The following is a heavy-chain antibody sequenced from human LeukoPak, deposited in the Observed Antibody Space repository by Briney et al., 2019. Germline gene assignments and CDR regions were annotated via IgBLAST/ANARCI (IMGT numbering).Heavy chain of an antibody. CDR2: MYDSGNT. CDR1: GASITSSRYC. Sequence: SETLSLTCTVSGASITSSRYCGGWIRQPPGEGLGWIGCMYDSGNTYYKPSLRSRVTLSVDTSSNHYSLNLFSVTAADTAVYYCALYCSGGSRTGYVKNGGQGTRV. J-gene: IGHJ1*01. CDR3: ALYCSGGSRTGYVKN. V-gene: IGHV4-39*02. D-gene: IGHD2-15*01.